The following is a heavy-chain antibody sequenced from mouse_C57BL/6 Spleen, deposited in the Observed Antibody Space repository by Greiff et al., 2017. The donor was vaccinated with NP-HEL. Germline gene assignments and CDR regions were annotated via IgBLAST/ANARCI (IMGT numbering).Heavy chain of an antibody. Sequence: EVKVEESGGGLVQPGGSMKLSCAASGFTFSDAWMDWVRQSPEKGLEWVAEIRNKDNNHATYYAESVKGRFTISRDDSKSSVYLQMNSLRAEDTGIYYCRVRYYGSPYAMDYWGQGTSVTVSS. CDR1: GFTFSDAW. V-gene: IGHV6-6*01. CDR3: RVRYYGSPYAMDY. D-gene: IGHD1-1*01. J-gene: IGHJ4*01. CDR2: IRNKDNNHAT.